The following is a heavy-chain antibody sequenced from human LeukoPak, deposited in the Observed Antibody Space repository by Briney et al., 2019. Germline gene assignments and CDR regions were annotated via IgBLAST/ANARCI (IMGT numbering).Heavy chain of an antibody. Sequence: SQNLSLTCAISGDIVSSNSVTWNWIRQSPSRGLEWLGRTYYRSTWYNEYAVSVRGRITVNPDTSKNQFSLHLNSVTPEDTAVYYCARRLTQYDCFDPWGQGILVTVSS. J-gene: IGHJ5*02. V-gene: IGHV6-1*01. CDR1: GDIVSSNSVT. D-gene: IGHD2-2*01. CDR2: TYYRSTWYN. CDR3: ARRLTQYDCFDP.